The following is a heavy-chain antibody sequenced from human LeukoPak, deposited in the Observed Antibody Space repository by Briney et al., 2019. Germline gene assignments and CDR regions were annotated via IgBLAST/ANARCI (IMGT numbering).Heavy chain of an antibody. CDR3: ARGNYDYVWGSYYHAFDI. J-gene: IGHJ3*02. V-gene: IGHV4-31*03. CDR2: IYYSGST. CDR1: GGSISSGGYY. D-gene: IGHD3-16*01. Sequence: SETLSLTCTVSGGSISSGGYYWSWIRQHPGKGLEWIGYIYYSGSTYYNPSLKSRVTISVDTSKNQFSLKLSSVTAADTAVYYCARGNYDYVWGSYYHAFDIWGQGTMVTVSS.